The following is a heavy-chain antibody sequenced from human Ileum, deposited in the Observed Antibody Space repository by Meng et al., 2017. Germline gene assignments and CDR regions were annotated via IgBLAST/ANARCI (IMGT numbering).Heavy chain of an antibody. V-gene: IGHV4-34*01. CDR2: IHHSGRT. CDR1: GGSLNDYH. D-gene: IGHD1-26*01. J-gene: IGHJ4*02. CDR3: VRGPARETHDFDY. Sequence: QVKLNQWGAGLLKPSETLSLPCAVFGGSLNDYHWSWVRQSPGKGLEWIGQIHHSGRTNYKSSLERRVTISVDTSKSQFSLKLTSVTAADTAMYYCVRGPARETHDFDYWGQGALVTVSS.